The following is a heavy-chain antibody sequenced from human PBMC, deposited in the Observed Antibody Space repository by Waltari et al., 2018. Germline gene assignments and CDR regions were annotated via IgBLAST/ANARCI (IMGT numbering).Heavy chain of an antibody. D-gene: IGHD3-22*01. Sequence: QVHLVESGGGVVQPGRSLRLSWAASEFPFISYAMDWVRQAPGKGLEWVAVISYNERNIYYVDSVKGRFIISRDNSNKMLYLQMNNLRTEDTAVYYCARDYCDRTNCHGMDVWGQGTTVIVSS. CDR1: EFPFISYA. J-gene: IGHJ6*02. CDR2: ISYNERNI. V-gene: IGHV3-30*04. CDR3: ARDYCDRTNCHGMDV.